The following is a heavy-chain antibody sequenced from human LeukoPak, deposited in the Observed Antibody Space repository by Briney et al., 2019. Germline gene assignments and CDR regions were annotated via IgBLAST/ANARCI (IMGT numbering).Heavy chain of an antibody. CDR2: IYYTGST. CDR3: ARAVWSYESTGYNFDY. J-gene: IGHJ4*02. V-gene: IGHV4-31*03. D-gene: IGHD3-22*01. CDR1: GDSISTANYY. Sequence: PSETLSLTCIVSGDSISTANYYWSWIRQHPGKGLEWIGSIYYTGSTYYLPSLKSRVTMSLDTSKNQFSLKVNSVTAADTAVYFCARAVWSYESTGYNFDYWGQGTLVTASS.